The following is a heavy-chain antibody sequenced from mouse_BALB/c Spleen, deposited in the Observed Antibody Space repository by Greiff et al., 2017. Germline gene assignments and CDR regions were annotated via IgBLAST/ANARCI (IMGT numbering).Heavy chain of an antibody. V-gene: IGHV5-12-1*01. Sequence: EVMLVESGGGLVKPGGSLKLSCAASGFAFSSYDMSWVRQTPEKRLEWVAYISSGGGSTYYPDTVKGRFTISRDNAKNTLYLQMSSLKSEDTAMYYCARLGLRSKDYYAMDYWGQGTSVTVSS. CDR1: GFAFSSYD. CDR2: ISSGGGST. CDR3: ARLGLRSKDYYAMDY. D-gene: IGHD1-1*01. J-gene: IGHJ4*01.